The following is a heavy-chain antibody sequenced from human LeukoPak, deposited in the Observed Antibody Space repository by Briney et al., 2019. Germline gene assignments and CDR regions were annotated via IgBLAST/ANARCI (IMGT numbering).Heavy chain of an antibody. CDR1: GGSISSGSYY. J-gene: IGHJ3*02. Sequence: SETLSLTCTVSGGSISSGSYYWSWIRQPAGKGLEWIGHIYTSGSTNYNPSLKSRVTMSVDTSKNQFSLKLSSVTAADTAVYYCARDQYYYDSSGYSMGFDIWGQGTMVTVSS. V-gene: IGHV4-61*09. D-gene: IGHD3-22*01. CDR3: ARDQYYYDSSGYSMGFDI. CDR2: IYTSGST.